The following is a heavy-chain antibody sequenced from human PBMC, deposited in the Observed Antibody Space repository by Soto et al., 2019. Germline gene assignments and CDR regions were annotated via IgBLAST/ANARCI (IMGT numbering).Heavy chain of an antibody. CDR1: GFTFRNYD. Sequence: EVQLVESGGGPVKPGESLRLSCAASGFTFRNYDMNWVRQAPGKGLEWVSSISSSSSSILYADSVKGRFTISRDNAKNSLYLQMDGLKAGDTAVYYCARDGGYYDTTGYYNDYWGPGTLVTVSS. V-gene: IGHV3-21*02. D-gene: IGHD3-22*01. J-gene: IGHJ4*02. CDR2: ISSSSSSI. CDR3: ARDGGYYDTTGYYNDY.